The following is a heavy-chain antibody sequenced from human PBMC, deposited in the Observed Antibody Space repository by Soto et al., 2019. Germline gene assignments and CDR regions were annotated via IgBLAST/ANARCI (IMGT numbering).Heavy chain of an antibody. D-gene: IGHD6-13*01. CDR1: CGSISSSSYY. V-gene: IGHV4-39*01. Sequence: SETLSLTCTVSCGSISSSSYYWGWIRQPPGKGLEWIGSIYYSGSTYYNPSLKSRVTISVDTSKNQFSLKLSSVTAADTAVYYCARHAQPYSTPYYFDYWGQGTLVTVSS. CDR2: IYYSGST. J-gene: IGHJ4*02. CDR3: ARHAQPYSTPYYFDY.